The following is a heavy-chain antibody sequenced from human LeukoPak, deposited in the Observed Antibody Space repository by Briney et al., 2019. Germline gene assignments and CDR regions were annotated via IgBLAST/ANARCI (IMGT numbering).Heavy chain of an antibody. CDR1: GFTFSSYA. CDR2: ISYDGSNK. Sequence: PGGSLRLSCAASGFTFSSYAMHWVRQAPGKGLEWVAVISYDGSNKYYADSVKGRFTISRDNSKNTLYLQMNSLRAEDTAVYYCAKYYYGSGSLKYFQHWGQGTLVTVSS. CDR3: AKYYYGSGSLKYFQH. V-gene: IGHV3-30-3*02. D-gene: IGHD3-10*01. J-gene: IGHJ1*01.